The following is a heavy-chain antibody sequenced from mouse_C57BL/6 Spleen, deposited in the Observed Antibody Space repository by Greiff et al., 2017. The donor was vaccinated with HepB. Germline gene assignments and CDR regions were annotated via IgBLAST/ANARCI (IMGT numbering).Heavy chain of an antibody. CDR2: IWNGGST. J-gene: IGHJ4*01. CDR3: ARYYGSSHYAMDY. D-gene: IGHD1-1*01. Sequence: VQLQQSGPGLVQPSQSLSITCTVSGFSLTSYGVHWVRQSPGKGLEWLGVIWNGGSTDYNAAFISRLSISKDNSKSQVFFKMNSLQADDTAIYYCARYYGSSHYAMDYWGQGTSVTVSS. CDR1: GFSLTSYG. V-gene: IGHV2-2*01.